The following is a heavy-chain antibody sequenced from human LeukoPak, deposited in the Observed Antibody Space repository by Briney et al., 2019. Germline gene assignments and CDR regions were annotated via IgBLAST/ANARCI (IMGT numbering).Heavy chain of an antibody. CDR1: GFTFTIYG. V-gene: IGHV3-30*18. CDR3: AKETLGYCSGGSCQGLNY. J-gene: IGHJ4*02. D-gene: IGHD2-15*01. Sequence: PGGSLRLSCAASGFTFTIYGMYWVRQAPGKGLEWVAVISYDESNKYYTDSVKGRFTISRDNSKNTLYLQMNSLRAEDTAIYYCAKETLGYCSGGSCQGLNYWGQGTLVTVSS. CDR2: ISYDESNK.